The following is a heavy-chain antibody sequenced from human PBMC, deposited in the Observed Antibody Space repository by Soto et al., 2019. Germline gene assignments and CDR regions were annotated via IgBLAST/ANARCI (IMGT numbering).Heavy chain of an antibody. CDR3: ARSLGYCSGGRPPYFDY. V-gene: IGHV2-70*01. Sequence: SGPTLVNPTQTLTLXXXFSGFXXSNRGMWVGCIRQPPGNALAWLALIDWDDDKYYSTSLKTRLTISKDTSKNQVVLTMTNMDPVDTATYYCARSLGYCSGGRPPYFDYWGQGTLVTVSS. CDR2: IDWDDDK. D-gene: IGHD2-15*01. CDR1: GFXXSNRGMW. J-gene: IGHJ4*02.